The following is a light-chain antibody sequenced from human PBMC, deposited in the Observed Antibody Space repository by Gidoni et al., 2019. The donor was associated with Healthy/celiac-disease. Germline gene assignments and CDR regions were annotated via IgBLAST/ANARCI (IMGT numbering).Light chain of an antibody. J-gene: IGKJ2*01. Sequence: DIQMTQSPSSLSASVRYRVTITRRASPSISSYLKWYQQIPGKAPKLLIYAASSLQSGVPSRFSGSGSGTDFTLTISSLQPEDFATYYCQQSYSTPPTFGQXTKLEIK. CDR2: AAS. CDR3: QQSYSTPPT. CDR1: PSISSY. V-gene: IGKV1-39*01.